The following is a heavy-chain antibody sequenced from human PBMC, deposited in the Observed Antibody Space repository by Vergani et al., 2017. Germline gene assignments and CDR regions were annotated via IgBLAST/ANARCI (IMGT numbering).Heavy chain of an antibody. Sequence: EVQLVESGGGLIQPGGSLRLSCAASGFTVSSNYMSWVRQAPGKGLEWVSVIYSGGSTYYADSVKGRFTISRDNSKSTLYLQMNSLRAEDTAVYYCARDGGVEYSSDGRAGDFDYWGQGTLVTVSS. CDR2: IYSGGST. J-gene: IGHJ4*02. CDR3: ARDGGVEYSSDGRAGDFDY. D-gene: IGHD6-6*01. CDR1: GFTVSSNY. V-gene: IGHV3-53*01.